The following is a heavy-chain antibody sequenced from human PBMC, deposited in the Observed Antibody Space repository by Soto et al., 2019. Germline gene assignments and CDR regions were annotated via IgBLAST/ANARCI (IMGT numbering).Heavy chain of an antibody. D-gene: IGHD5-18*01. CDR2: ISSSSSTI. Sequence: EVQLVESGGGLVQPGGSLRLSCAASGFTFSSYSMNWVRQAPGKGLEWVSYISSSSSTIYYADSVKGRFPISRDNAKNSLYLQMNSLRAEDTGVYYCARDSGYSYGPLDYWGQGTLVTVSS. J-gene: IGHJ4*02. CDR1: GFTFSSYS. CDR3: ARDSGYSYGPLDY. V-gene: IGHV3-48*01.